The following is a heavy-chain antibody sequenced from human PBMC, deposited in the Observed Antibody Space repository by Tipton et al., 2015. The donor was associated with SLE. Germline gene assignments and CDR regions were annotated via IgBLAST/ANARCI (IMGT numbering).Heavy chain of an antibody. D-gene: IGHD3-10*01. CDR3: ARDRGGLGSINRGIDY. CDR2: IYTTGST. Sequence: LRLSCTVSGGSISSYYWNWIRQPAGKGLEWIGRIYTTGSTNYNPSLKSRVTMSVDTSENQFSLNLSSVTAADTAVYYCARDRGGLGSINRGIDYWGQGTLVTVSS. CDR1: GGSISSYY. J-gene: IGHJ4*02. V-gene: IGHV4-4*07.